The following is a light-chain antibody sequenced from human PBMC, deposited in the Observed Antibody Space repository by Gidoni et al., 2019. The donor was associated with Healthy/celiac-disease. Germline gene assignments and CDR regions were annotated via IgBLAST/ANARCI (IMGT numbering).Light chain of an antibody. Sequence: EIVRTQSPATLSVSPGERATLSCRASKSVISTLAWYQHITGQAPRLLIYGASTRATGIPARFIGSGSGTEFTLTSSSLQSEDLALYYCQQYNNWPPCSFGQGTKLEIK. CDR2: GAS. J-gene: IGKJ2*04. V-gene: IGKV3-15*01. CDR1: KSVIST. CDR3: QQYNNWPPCS.